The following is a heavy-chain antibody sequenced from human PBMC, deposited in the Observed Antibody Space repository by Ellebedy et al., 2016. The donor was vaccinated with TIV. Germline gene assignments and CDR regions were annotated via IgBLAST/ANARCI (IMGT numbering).Heavy chain of an antibody. J-gene: IGHJ5*01. CDR3: TTDVIVS. D-gene: IGHD3-16*02. CDR2: IKNKTDGGTT. Sequence: GGSLRLSXAASGFTFSNAWMNWARQAPGKGLEWVGHIKNKTDGGTTDYAAPVKGRVTISRDDSKNTLHLQMNSLKTEDTAIYYCTTDVIVSWGQGTLVTVSS. CDR1: GFTFSNAW. V-gene: IGHV3-15*05.